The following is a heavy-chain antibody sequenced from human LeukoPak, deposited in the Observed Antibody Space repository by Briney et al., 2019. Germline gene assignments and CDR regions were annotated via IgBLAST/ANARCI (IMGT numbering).Heavy chain of an antibody. D-gene: IGHD1-7*01. V-gene: IGHV4-31*03. CDR1: GGSISSGGYY. CDR3: ARVPELRSWFDP. CDR2: IYYSGST. Sequence: PSETLSLTCTVSGGSISSGGYYWSWIRQHPGKGLEWIGYIYYSGSTYYNPSLKSRVTISVDTSKNQFSLKLSSVTAADTAVYCCARVPELRSWFDPWGQGTLVTVSS. J-gene: IGHJ5*02.